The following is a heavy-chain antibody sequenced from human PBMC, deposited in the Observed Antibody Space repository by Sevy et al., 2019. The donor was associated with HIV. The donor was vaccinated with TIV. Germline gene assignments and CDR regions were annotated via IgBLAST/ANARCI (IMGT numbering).Heavy chain of an antibody. CDR2: IRVYNGNT. CDR1: GYTFTSYG. Sequence: ASVKVSCKASGYTFTSYGISWVRQAPGQGLEWMGWIRVYNGNTNYAQKLQGRVTMIIDTSTSTAYMELRSLRSDDTAVYYCARHDSSGYYLDYWGQGTLVTVSS. D-gene: IGHD3-22*01. V-gene: IGHV1-18*01. J-gene: IGHJ4*02. CDR3: ARHDSSGYYLDY.